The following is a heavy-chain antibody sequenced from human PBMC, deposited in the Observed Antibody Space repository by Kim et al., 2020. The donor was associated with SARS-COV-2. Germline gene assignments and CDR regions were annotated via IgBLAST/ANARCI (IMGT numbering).Heavy chain of an antibody. D-gene: IGHD6-13*01. V-gene: IGHV4-4*02. CDR3: ARDPRIAAAGTGDY. CDR2: IYHSGST. CDR1: GGSISSSNW. J-gene: IGHJ4*02. Sequence: SETLSLTCAVSGGSISSSNWWSWVRQPPGKGLEWIGEIYHSGSTNYNPSLKSRVTISVDKSKNQFSPKLSSVTAADTAVYYCARDPRIAAAGTGDYWGQGTLVTVSS.